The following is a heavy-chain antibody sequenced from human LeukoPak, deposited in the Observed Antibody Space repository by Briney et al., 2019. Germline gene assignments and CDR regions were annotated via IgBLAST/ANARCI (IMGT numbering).Heavy chain of an antibody. CDR1: GYTFTSYY. V-gene: IGHV1-46*01. D-gene: IGHD3-10*01. J-gene: IGHJ4*02. CDR2: INPSGGST. CDR3: ARDEATMVRGHDY. Sequence: ASVKVSCKASGYTFTSYYMHWVRQAPGEGLEWMGIINPSGGSTSYAQKFQGRVTMTRDMSTSTVYMGLRSLRSDDTAVYYCARDEATMVRGHDYWGQGTLVTVSS.